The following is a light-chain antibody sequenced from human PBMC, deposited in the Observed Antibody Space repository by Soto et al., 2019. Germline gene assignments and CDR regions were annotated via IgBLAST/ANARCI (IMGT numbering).Light chain of an antibody. CDR1: QSISTW. CDR3: QQYNSFRS. CDR2: KAS. Sequence: TQSPATLSLSPGERGTLSCRASQSISTWLAWYQQKPGKVPKLLIHKASSLESGVPSRFSGSGSGTKFTLPISSLQPDDSATYFGQQYNSFRSFGQGTKV. V-gene: IGKV1-5*03. J-gene: IGKJ1*01.